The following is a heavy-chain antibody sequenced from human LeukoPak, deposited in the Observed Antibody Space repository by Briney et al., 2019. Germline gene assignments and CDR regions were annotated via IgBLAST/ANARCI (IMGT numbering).Heavy chain of an antibody. V-gene: IGHV4-39*01. CDR3: ARSPALKYNSNWYPSYFDY. CDR1: GGSISSSSYY. Sequence: SETLSLTCSVSGGSISSSSYYWDWIRQPPGKGLEWIGSISYSGSTYYNSSLKSRVSTSVDTSKNQFSLKLNSVTAADTAVYYCARSPALKYNSNWYPSYFDYWGQGTLVTVSS. CDR2: ISYSGST. J-gene: IGHJ4*02. D-gene: IGHD6-13*01.